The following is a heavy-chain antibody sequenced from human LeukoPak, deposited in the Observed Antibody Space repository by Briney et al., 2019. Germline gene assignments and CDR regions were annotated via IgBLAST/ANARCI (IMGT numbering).Heavy chain of an antibody. CDR3: ARMTYGSGSPFDY. CDR1: GGSISSGSYY. Sequence: SETLSLTCTVSGGSISSGSYYWSWIRQPAGKGLEWIGRIYTSGSTNYNPSLKSRVTISVDTSKNQFSLKLSSVIAADTAVYYCARMTYGSGSPFDYWGQGTLVTVSS. D-gene: IGHD3-10*01. J-gene: IGHJ4*02. CDR2: IYTSGST. V-gene: IGHV4-61*02.